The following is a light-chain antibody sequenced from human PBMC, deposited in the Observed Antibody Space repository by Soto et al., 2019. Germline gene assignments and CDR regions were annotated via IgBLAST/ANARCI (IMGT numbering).Light chain of an antibody. CDR1: QSISSY. CDR3: QQSYNTPCT. CDR2: AAS. V-gene: IGKV1-39*01. Sequence: DIQMTQSPSSLSASVGDRVTITCRASQSISSYLNWYQQKPGKAPKLLIYAASSFQSGVPSRFSGSGSGTDFTLTISSLQPEDFATYYCQQSYNTPCTFGPGTKVDIK. J-gene: IGKJ3*01.